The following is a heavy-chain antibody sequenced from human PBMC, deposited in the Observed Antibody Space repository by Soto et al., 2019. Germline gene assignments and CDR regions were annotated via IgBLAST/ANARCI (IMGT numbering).Heavy chain of an antibody. Sequence: GGSLRLSCAVSGFTVSDNYMNWVRQAPGKGLEWVSVIYRGGDTFYADSVKGRFTISRDNSKNTLYLQMNSLRAEDTAVYYCARGMYGSGSYYIGDAFDMWGQGTMVTVSS. V-gene: IGHV3-53*01. D-gene: IGHD3-10*01. CDR1: GFTVSDNY. J-gene: IGHJ3*02. CDR3: ARGMYGSGSYYIGDAFDM. CDR2: IYRGGDT.